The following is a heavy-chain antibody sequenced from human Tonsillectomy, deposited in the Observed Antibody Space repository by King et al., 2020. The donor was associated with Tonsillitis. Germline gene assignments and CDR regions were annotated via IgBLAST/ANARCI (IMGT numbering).Heavy chain of an antibody. D-gene: IGHD6-19*01. V-gene: IGHV5-51*03. CDR2: IYPGDSDT. Sequence: QLVQSGAEVKKPGESLEISCKGSGYRFTNYWLVWVRQMPGKGLEWMGIIYPGDSDTRYSPSFQGQVTISADKSINPAYLQWSSLKAADPALYYCARSLPGLTVAGTIDYWGQGTLVTVSS. J-gene: IGHJ4*02. CDR3: ARSLPGLTVAGTIDY. CDR1: GYRFTNYW.